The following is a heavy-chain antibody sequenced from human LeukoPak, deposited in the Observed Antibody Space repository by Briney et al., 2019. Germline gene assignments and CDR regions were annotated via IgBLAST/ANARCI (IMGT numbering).Heavy chain of an antibody. D-gene: IGHD3-9*01. V-gene: IGHV3-11*04. CDR2: ISSSGSTI. Sequence: PGGSLRLSCAASGFTFSDYYMSWIRQAPGKGLEWVSYISSSGSTIYYADSVKGRFTISRDNAKNSLYLQMNSLRAEDTAVYYCARFITPPHYDILTGYLDYWGQGTLVTVSS. CDR1: GFTFSDYY. CDR3: ARFITPPHYDILTGYLDY. J-gene: IGHJ4*02.